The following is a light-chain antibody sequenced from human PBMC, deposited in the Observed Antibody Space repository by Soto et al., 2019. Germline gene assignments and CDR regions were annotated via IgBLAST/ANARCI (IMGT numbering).Light chain of an antibody. CDR1: QSVTSNY. J-gene: IGKJ1*01. Sequence: EVVMTQSPATLSVSPGEGATLSCRAGQSVTSNYLAWYQQKPGKAPRLLIHGISNRATGVPDRFSGSGSGTDFTLTISRLEPEDFAVYYCQQYTAWPLTFGQGTKVDIK. CDR2: GIS. V-gene: IGKV3-20*01. CDR3: QQYTAWPLT.